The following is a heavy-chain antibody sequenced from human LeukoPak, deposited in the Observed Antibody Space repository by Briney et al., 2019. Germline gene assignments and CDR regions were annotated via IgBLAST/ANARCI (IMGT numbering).Heavy chain of an antibody. CDR2: INPSGGST. D-gene: IGHD5-18*01. V-gene: IGHV1-46*01. Sequence: ASVKVSCKASGGTFSSYAISWVRQAPGQGLEWMGIINPSGGSTSYAQKFQGRVTMTRDTSTSTVYMELSSLRSEDTAVYYCARERPRRYSYGYPEGSWFDPWGQGTLVTVSS. CDR3: ARERPRRYSYGYPEGSWFDP. J-gene: IGHJ5*02. CDR1: GGTFSSYA.